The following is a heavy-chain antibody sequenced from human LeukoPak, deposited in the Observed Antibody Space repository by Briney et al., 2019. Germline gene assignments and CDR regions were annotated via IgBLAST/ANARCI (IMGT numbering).Heavy chain of an antibody. CDR3: AKSLYDDPC. D-gene: IGHD2-8*01. CDR1: GGSINNYY. Sequence: SETLSLTCTVSGGSINNYYWSWIRQPPGKGLEWIGYIYHSGSTNYNPSLKTRVTMSVDTPKNQFSLKLSSATAADTAVYYCAKSLYDDPCWGQGILVTVSS. J-gene: IGHJ4*02. CDR2: IYHSGST. V-gene: IGHV4-59*01.